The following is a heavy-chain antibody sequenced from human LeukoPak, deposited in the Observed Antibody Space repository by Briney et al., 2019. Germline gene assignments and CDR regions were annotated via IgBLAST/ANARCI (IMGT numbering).Heavy chain of an antibody. Sequence: PGGSLSLSCAASGFSFSSCDMYWVRQAPGKGQEWVAYITTSCTNKYYADSVKGRFTISRDNAKNSMYLQMTSLRAEDTAVYYCARYSYCSSTSCYRGHFDSWGQGVLVTVSS. CDR2: ITTSCTNK. J-gene: IGHJ4*02. D-gene: IGHD2-2*01. CDR3: ARYSYCSSTSCYRGHFDS. CDR1: GFSFSSCD. V-gene: IGHV3-48*03.